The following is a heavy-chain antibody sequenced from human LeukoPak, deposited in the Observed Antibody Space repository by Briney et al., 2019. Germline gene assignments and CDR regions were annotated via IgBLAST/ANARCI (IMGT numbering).Heavy chain of an antibody. J-gene: IGHJ4*02. D-gene: IGHD2-2*01. V-gene: IGHV1-2*02. CDR1: GYTFTGYY. Sequence: ASVKISCKASGYTFTGYYMHWVRQAPGQGLEWMGWINPNRGGTNYAQKFQGRVTMTRDTSISTAYMELSRLRSDDTAVYYCARAAQRYCSSTSCYPKYRGQGTLVTVSS. CDR2: INPNRGGT. CDR3: ARAAQRYCSSTSCYPKY.